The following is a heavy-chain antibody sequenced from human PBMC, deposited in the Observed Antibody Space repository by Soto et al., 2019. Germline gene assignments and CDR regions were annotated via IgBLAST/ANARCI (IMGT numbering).Heavy chain of an antibody. Sequence: PGGFPRPSWRCCGFAVRDQWISLVPPASGKGLQWVANIKPDGGEKWYVDSVRGRFTISRDNVKNSLYLQMNNVRAEDTAVYYCARGDFYDSSGPFSDAFVIWGQGILVTVSS. J-gene: IGHJ3*02. V-gene: IGHV3-7*04. CDR3: ARGDFYDSSGPFSDAFVI. D-gene: IGHD3-22*01. CDR2: IKPDGGEK. CDR1: GFAVRDQW.